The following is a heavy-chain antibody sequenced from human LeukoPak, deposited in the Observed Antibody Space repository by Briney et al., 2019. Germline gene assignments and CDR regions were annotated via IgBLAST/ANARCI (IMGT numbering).Heavy chain of an antibody. J-gene: IGHJ4*02. V-gene: IGHV3-7*01. Sequence: GGSLRLSCAASGFTFSSFWMSWVRQAPGKGLEWVANIKQDGNDKYYVDSVKGRFTISRDNAKNSLYLQMNSLRAEDTAVYYCARDSVDYFDYWGQGTLVTVSS. CDR1: GFTFSSFW. CDR2: IKQDGNDK. CDR3: ARDSVDYFDY.